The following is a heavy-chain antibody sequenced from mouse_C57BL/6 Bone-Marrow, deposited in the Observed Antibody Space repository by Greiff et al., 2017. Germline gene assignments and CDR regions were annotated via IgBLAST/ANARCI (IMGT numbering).Heavy chain of an antibody. J-gene: IGHJ4*01. CDR3: ARRIYYDYDGGPGDY. V-gene: IGHV5-6*02. Sequence: DVKLVESGGDLVKPGGSLKLSCAASGFTFSSYGMSWVRQTPDKRLEWVATISSGGSYTYYPDSVKGRFTISRDNAKNTLYLQMSSLKSEDTAMYYCARRIYYDYDGGPGDYWGQGTSVTVSS. CDR2: ISSGGSYT. D-gene: IGHD2-4*01. CDR1: GFTFSSYG.